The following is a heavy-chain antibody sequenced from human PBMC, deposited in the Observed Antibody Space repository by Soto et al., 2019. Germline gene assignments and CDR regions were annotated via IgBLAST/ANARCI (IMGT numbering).Heavy chain of an antibody. CDR3: ARDQPGTMVRGVINYFDY. V-gene: IGHV1-69*13. CDR1: RGTYSSYS. J-gene: IGHJ4*02. CDR2: IIPIFGTA. D-gene: IGHD3-10*01. Sequence: SVKVSCKASRGTYSSYSISSVRQAPGQGLEWMGGIIPIFGTANYAQKFQGGVTITADESTSTAYMELSSLRSDDTAVYYCARDQPGTMVRGVINYFDYWGQGTLVTVSS.